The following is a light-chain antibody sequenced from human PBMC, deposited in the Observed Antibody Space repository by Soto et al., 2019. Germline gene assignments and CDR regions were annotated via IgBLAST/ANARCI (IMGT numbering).Light chain of an antibody. J-gene: IGLJ1*01. CDR2: EVS. CDR1: SSDVGGYNY. Sequence: QSVLTQPPSASGSPGQSVTISCTGTSSDVGGYNYVSWYQQHPGRAPKLMIYEVSKRPSGVPDRFSGSKSGNTASLTVSGLQAEDEADYYCSPYAGTHIVFGIGTKVTVL. V-gene: IGLV2-8*01. CDR3: SPYAGTHIV.